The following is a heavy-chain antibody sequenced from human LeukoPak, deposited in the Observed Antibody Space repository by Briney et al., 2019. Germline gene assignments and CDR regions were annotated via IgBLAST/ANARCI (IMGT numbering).Heavy chain of an antibody. CDR3: ARLGAAARPHPDY. V-gene: IGHV4-39*01. D-gene: IGHD6-6*01. Sequence: SETLSLTCTVSGGSISSSSYYWGWIRQPPGQGLEWIGSIYYSGSTYYNPSLKSRVTISVDTSKNQFSLRLTSVTAADTAVYYCARLGAAARPHPDYWGQGTLVTVSS. CDR1: GGSISSSSYY. CDR2: IYYSGST. J-gene: IGHJ4*02.